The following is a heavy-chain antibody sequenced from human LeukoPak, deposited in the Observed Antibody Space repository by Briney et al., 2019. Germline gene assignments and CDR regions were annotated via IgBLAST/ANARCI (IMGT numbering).Heavy chain of an antibody. CDR1: GFTFSSYD. V-gene: IGHV3-30*03. J-gene: IGHJ3*02. Sequence: PGGSLRLSCVASGFTFSSYDMYWVRQDPGKGLEWVAVISYDGSNKYYADSVKRRFTISRVNSKNTLYLQMNSRRAEDTAVYYCARDKIGVITSGAFDIWGQGTMVTVSS. D-gene: IGHD3-22*01. CDR2: ISYDGSNK. CDR3: ARDKIGVITSGAFDI.